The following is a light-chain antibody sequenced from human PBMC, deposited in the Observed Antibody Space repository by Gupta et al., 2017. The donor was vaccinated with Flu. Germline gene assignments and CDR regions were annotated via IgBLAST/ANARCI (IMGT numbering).Light chain of an antibody. Sequence: SYVLTQPPSVSVDPGKTARITCGGNKIGSKSVHGSQQKPGQAPVLVVYDDSDRPSAIPERFSGSNSGNTATLTISRVEAGDEANYYCQLCDSSSALFGGVTKPTVL. J-gene: IGLJ2*01. CDR3: QLCDSSSAL. V-gene: IGLV3-21*03. CDR1: KIGSKS. CDR2: DDS.